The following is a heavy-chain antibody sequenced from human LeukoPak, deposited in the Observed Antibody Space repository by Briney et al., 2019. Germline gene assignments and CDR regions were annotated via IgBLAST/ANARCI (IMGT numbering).Heavy chain of an antibody. V-gene: IGHV3-21*01. D-gene: IGHD2-2*02. CDR2: ISSSSSYI. CDR1: RLIFSSYS. Sequence: GRSLSLSCAASRLIFSSYSMNWVSQAPGKVLEWVSSISSSSSYIYYADSVKGRFTMSRDNAKNSLYLQMNSLRAEDTAVYYCARDLVVPAGIWPVERLFAPWGQGTLVTVSS. CDR3: ARDLVVPAGIWPVERLFAP. J-gene: IGHJ5*02.